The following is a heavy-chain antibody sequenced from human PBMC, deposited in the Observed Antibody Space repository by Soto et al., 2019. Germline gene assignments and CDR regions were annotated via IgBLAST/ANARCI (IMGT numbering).Heavy chain of an antibody. V-gene: IGHV4-30-2*01. CDR1: GGSISSGGYS. CDR2: IYHSGST. Sequence: SETLSLTCAVSGGSISSGGYSWSWIRQPPGKGLEWIGYIYHSGSTYYNPSLKSRVTISVDRSKNQFSLKLSSVTAADTAVYYCARGLNVGSFYTAMAVDDAFDIWGQGTMVTVSS. D-gene: IGHD5-18*01. CDR3: ARGLNVGSFYTAMAVDDAFDI. J-gene: IGHJ3*02.